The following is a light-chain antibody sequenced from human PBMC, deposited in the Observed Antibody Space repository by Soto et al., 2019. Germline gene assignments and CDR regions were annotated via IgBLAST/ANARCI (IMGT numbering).Light chain of an antibody. V-gene: IGKV3-15*01. Sequence: EIVLTQSPGTLSLSPGERATLSCRASQSVSSNLAWYQQKPGQAPRLLIYGASTRATGIPARFSGSGSGTEFTLTISSLQSEDFALYYCQQFHNWPLSFGGGTKVDIK. CDR1: QSVSSN. CDR2: GAS. CDR3: QQFHNWPLS. J-gene: IGKJ4*01.